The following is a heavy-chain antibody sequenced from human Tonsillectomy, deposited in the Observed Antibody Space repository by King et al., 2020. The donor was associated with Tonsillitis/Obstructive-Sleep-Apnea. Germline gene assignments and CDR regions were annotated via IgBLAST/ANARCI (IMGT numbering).Heavy chain of an antibody. CDR2: ISGSGDST. D-gene: IGHD6-19*01. CDR1: GFTFSTYA. Sequence: VQLVESGGGLVQPGGSLRLSCAASGFTFSTYAMNWVRQAPGKGLEWVSSISGSGDSTYYADSVKGRFTISRDNSWDTLYLQMNGLRTVDTALYYCAKELLCSGWYRLTFYYWGQGTLVTGAS. J-gene: IGHJ4*02. V-gene: IGHV3-23*04. CDR3: AKELLCSGWYRLTFYY.